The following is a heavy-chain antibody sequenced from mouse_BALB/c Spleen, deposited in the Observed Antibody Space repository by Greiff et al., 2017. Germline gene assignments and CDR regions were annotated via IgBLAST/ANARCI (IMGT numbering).Heavy chain of an antibody. J-gene: IGHJ3*01. CDR2: ISSGGSYT. V-gene: IGHV5-9-4*01. CDR1: GFTFSSYA. CDR3: ARGGQLGLPFAY. D-gene: IGHD3-1*01. Sequence: EVHLVESGGGLVKPGGSLKLSCAASGFTFSSYAMSWVRQSPEKRLEWVAEISSGGSYTYYPDTVTGRFTISRDNAKNTLYLEMSSLRSEDTAMYYCARGGQLGLPFAYWGQGTLVTVSA.